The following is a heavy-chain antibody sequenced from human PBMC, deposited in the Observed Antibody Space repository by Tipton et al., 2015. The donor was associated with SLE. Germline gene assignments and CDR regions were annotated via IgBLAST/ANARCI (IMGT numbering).Heavy chain of an antibody. CDR1: GASIRSNSYY. CDR2: IYYSGST. CDR3: ARGYQLPLGPYYYYYMDV. J-gene: IGHJ6*03. D-gene: IGHD2-2*01. Sequence: TLSLTCTVSGASIRSNSYYWSWIRQPPGKGLEWIGYIYYSGSTNYNPSLKSRVTISVDTSKNQFSLKLSSVTAADTAVYYCARGYQLPLGPYYYYYMDVWGKGTTVTVSS. V-gene: IGHV4-61*05.